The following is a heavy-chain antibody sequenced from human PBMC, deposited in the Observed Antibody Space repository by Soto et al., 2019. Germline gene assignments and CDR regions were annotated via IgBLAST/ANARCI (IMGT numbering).Heavy chain of an antibody. Sequence: QVQLVQSGAEVREPGASVKVSCKASVYSFTSLDINWVRQAAGQGLEWMGWMQPSTGRTGYAQKFQGRVTMTRDTSINTAYMELTTLTSDDTAFYYCARGVSAGVDYGGQGTLVTVSS. D-gene: IGHD1-26*01. V-gene: IGHV1-8*01. J-gene: IGHJ4*02. CDR1: VYSFTSLD. CDR2: MQPSTGRT. CDR3: ARGVSAGVDY.